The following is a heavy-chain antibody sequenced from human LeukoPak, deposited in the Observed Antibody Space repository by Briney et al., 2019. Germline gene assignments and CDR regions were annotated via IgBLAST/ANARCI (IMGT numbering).Heavy chain of an antibody. CDR3: ANAGYSSGWYVGYYFDY. CDR2: ISGSGGST. J-gene: IGHJ4*02. V-gene: IGHV3-23*01. Sequence: PGGSLRLSCAASGFTFSSYAMSWVRRAPGKGLEWVSAISGSGGSTYYADSVKGRFTISRDNSKNTLYLQMNSLRAEDTAVYYCANAGYSSGWYVGYYFDYWGQRTLVTVSS. CDR1: GFTFSSYA. D-gene: IGHD6-19*01.